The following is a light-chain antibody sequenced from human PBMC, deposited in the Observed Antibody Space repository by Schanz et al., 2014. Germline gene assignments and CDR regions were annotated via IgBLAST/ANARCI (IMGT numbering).Light chain of an antibody. CDR1: SSDVGGYNY. CDR3: SSYAGNNDFGV. Sequence: QSALTQPPSASGSPGQSVTISCTGTSSDVGGYNYVSWYQQHPGKAPKLMISEVSKRPSGVPDRFSGSKSGNTASLTVSGLQAEDEADYYCSSYAGNNDFGVFGGGTKLTVL. J-gene: IGLJ2*01. CDR2: EVS. V-gene: IGLV2-8*01.